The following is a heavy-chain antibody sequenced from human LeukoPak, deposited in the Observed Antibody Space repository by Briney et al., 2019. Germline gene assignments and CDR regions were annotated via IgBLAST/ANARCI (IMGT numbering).Heavy chain of an antibody. V-gene: IGHV1-46*01. CDR3: ARALATYYCDSSGYQGGYFQH. D-gene: IGHD3-22*01. CDR2: INPSGGST. CDR1: GYTFTSYY. J-gene: IGHJ1*01. Sequence: ASVKVSCKASGYTFTSYYMHWVRQAPGQGLEWMGIINPSGGSTSYAQKFQGRVTMTRDTSTSTVYMELSSLRSEDTAVYYCARALATYYCDSSGYQGGYFQHWGQGTLVTVSS.